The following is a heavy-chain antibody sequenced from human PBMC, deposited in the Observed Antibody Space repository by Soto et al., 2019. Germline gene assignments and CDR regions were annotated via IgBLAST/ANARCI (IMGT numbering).Heavy chain of an antibody. CDR2: INHSGST. Sequence: QVQLQQWGAGLLKPSETLSLTCAVYGGSFSGYYWSWIRQPPGKGLEWIGEINHSGSTNYNPSLKGRVTISVDTSKNQFSLKLSSVTAADTAVYYCARVRVGICSGGSCFPRVLYYYYGMDVWGQGTTVTVSS. V-gene: IGHV4-34*01. CDR3: ARVRVGICSGGSCFPRVLYYYYGMDV. D-gene: IGHD2-15*01. CDR1: GGSFSGYY. J-gene: IGHJ6*02.